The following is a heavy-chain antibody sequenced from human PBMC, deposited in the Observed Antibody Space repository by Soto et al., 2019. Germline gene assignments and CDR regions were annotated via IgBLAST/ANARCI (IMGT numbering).Heavy chain of an antibody. CDR3: ARDPGYCSSASCSGGVDYYSGMDV. CDR2: IWYDGSNE. CDR1: GFIFSSYG. J-gene: IGHJ6*02. D-gene: IGHD2-2*01. Sequence: QVQLVESGGGVVQPGRSLRLSCAASGFIFSSYGMHWVRQAPGKGLEWVAVIWYDGSNEYYADSVKGRFTISRDKSKNTLYLQMNSLRAEDTAVYYCARDPGYCSSASCSGGVDYYSGMDVWGQGTTVTVSS. V-gene: IGHV3-33*01.